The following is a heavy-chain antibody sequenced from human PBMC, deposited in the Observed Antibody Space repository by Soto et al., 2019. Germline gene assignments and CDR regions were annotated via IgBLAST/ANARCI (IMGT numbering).Heavy chain of an antibody. CDR1: GFTFSSYG. CDR2: ISSSSSYI. V-gene: IGHV3-21*01. Sequence: EVQLVESGGGLVKPGGSLRLSCAASGFTFSSYGMNCVRQAPGKGLEWVSSISSSSSYIYYADSVKGRFTISRDNAKNSLYLQMNSLRAEDTAVYYCARDHPHSRPLRGFDYWGQGTLVTVSS. D-gene: IGHD6-13*01. J-gene: IGHJ4*02. CDR3: ARDHPHSRPLRGFDY.